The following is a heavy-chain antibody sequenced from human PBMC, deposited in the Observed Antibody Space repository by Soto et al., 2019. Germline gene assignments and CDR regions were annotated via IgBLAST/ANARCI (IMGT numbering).Heavy chain of an antibody. CDR3: SARGRFDP. V-gene: IGHV4-31*03. J-gene: IGHJ5*02. Sequence: PSETLSLTCTVSGGSISSGGYYWSWIRQHPGKGLEWIGYIYYSGSTYYNPSLKSRVTISVDTSKNQFSLKLSSVTAAHTAVYYCSARGRFDPWGQGTLVTVSS. CDR2: IYYSGST. CDR1: GGSISSGGYY. D-gene: IGHD3-10*01.